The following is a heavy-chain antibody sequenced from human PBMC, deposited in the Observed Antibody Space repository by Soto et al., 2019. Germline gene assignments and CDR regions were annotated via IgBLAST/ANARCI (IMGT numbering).Heavy chain of an antibody. V-gene: IGHV3-23*01. Sequence: GGSLRRSCAASGLTFSNYAMSWVRQAPGKGLEWVSGISGSGDSTYYADSVKGRFTISRDNSKNTLYLQMNSLRAEDTAMYHCAKRRERLWYFDSWGQGTLVTVSS. CDR3: AKRRERLWYFDS. CDR2: ISGSGDST. J-gene: IGHJ4*02. CDR1: GLTFSNYA. D-gene: IGHD6-13*01.